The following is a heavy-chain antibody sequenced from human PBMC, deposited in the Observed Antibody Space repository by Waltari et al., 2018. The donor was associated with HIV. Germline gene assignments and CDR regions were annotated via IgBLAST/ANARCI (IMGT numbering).Heavy chain of an antibody. CDR3: ARRHGSGWPFDY. CDR2: IHPGDSDT. Sequence: EVQLVQSGAEVKKPGESLRISCKGSGYIFPNYWIGWVRQMPGKGLEWMGIIHPGDSDTIYSPSFQGQVTISADKSITTAYLQWSSLKASDSAMYYCARRHGSGWPFDYWGQGTLVTVSS. CDR1: GYIFPNYW. J-gene: IGHJ4*02. D-gene: IGHD6-19*01. V-gene: IGHV5-51*01.